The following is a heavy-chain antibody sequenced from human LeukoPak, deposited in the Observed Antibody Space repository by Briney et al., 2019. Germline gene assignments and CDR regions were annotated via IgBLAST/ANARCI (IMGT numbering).Heavy chain of an antibody. D-gene: IGHD6-13*01. CDR1: GFTFSSYE. CDR3: ARWDIPTADIDY. Sequence: PGGSLRLSCAASGFTFSSYEMNWVRQAPGKGLEWVAVIRFDESHRYYADSVKGRFTISRDNSKNTLFLQMNSLRAEDTALYYCARWDIPTADIDYWGQGTLVTVSS. J-gene: IGHJ4*02. CDR2: IRFDESHR. V-gene: IGHV3-33*08.